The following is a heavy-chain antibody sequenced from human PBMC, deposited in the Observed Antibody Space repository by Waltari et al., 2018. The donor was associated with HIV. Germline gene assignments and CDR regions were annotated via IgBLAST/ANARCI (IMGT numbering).Heavy chain of an antibody. CDR2: IYPKSGDT. V-gene: IGHV1-2*02. J-gene: IGHJ4*02. Sequence: VQLVQSGAEVKKAGASVKVSCRDPGYTFSDHYLHWVRQAPGQGLEWMGWIYPKSGDTNYAQQFQDRLTLTRDTSIATAYMELTSLDSDDTAMYFCARDQTTWYDSSGAADSWGQGTLVSVSS. CDR3: ARDQTTWYDSSGAADS. D-gene: IGHD2-15*01. CDR1: GYTFSDHY.